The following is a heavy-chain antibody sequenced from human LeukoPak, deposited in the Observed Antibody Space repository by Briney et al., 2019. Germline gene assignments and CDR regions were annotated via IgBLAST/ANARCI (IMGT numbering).Heavy chain of an antibody. CDR3: AKDRDGGTNTRAKGFDY. CDR2: ISASGGTT. CDR1: GLTFSSFA. J-gene: IGHJ4*02. V-gene: IGHV3-23*01. D-gene: IGHD1-7*01. Sequence: GGSLNLPCPASGLTFSSFALTWFRQAPGKGLEWVSAISASGGTTYSADSVRGRFTISRDNSKNTLYLQVNSLRVEDTAVYYCAKDRDGGTNTRAKGFDYWGQGTLVTVSS.